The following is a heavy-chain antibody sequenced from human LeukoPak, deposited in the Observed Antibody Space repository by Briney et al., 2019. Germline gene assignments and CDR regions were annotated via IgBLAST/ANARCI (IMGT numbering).Heavy chain of an antibody. J-gene: IGHJ4*02. V-gene: IGHV1-2*02. CDR1: GYTFTGYY. D-gene: IGHD3-22*01. CDR2: INPNSGGT. CDR3: ARDDVVYYYDSSGYYYTH. Sequence: ASVKVSCKASGYTFTGYYMHWVRQATGQGLEWMGWINPNSGGTNYAQKFQGRVTMTRDTSISTAYMELSRLRSDDTAVYYCARDDVVYYYDSSGYYYTHWGQGTLVTVSS.